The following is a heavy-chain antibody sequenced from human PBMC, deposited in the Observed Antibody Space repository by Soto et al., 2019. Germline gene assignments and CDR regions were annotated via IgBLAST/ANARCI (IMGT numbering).Heavy chain of an antibody. CDR3: ARVVPVGYSGYEGYFDY. J-gene: IGHJ4*02. D-gene: IGHD5-12*01. V-gene: IGHV4-39*01. Sequence: SETLSLTCTVSGGSISSSSYYWGWIRQPPGKGLEWIGNIYYSGSTYYNPSLKSRVTISVDTSKNQFSLKLSSVTAADTAVYYCARVVPVGYSGYEGYFDYWGQGTLVTVSS. CDR2: IYYSGST. CDR1: GGSISSSSYY.